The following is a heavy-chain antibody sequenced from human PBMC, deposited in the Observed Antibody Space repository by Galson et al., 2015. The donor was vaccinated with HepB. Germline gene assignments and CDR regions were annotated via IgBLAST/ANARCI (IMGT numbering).Heavy chain of an antibody. V-gene: IGHV1-18*01. J-gene: IGHJ4*02. D-gene: IGHD6-13*01. CDR3: ARSRSAGYSSSWYFDY. Sequence: SVKVSCKASGYTFTSYGISWVRQAPGQGLEWMGWISAYNGNTNYAQKLQGRVTMTTDTSTSTAYMELRSLRSDDTAVYYCARSRSAGYSSSWYFDYWGQGTLVTVSS. CDR1: GYTFTSYG. CDR2: ISAYNGNT.